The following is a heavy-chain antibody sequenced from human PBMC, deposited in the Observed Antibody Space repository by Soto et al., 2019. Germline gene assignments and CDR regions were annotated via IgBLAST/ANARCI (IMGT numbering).Heavy chain of an antibody. V-gene: IGHV1-8*01. Sequence: QVQLVQSGAEVKKSGASVKVSCKASSYTFTSHDISWVRQATRQGLEWMGWMNPNSGNTGYAQKFQGRVTMTRNTSISTAYMELSSLRSEDTAVYYCARWDYGYYARFYYWGQGTLVTVSS. CDR1: SYTFTSHD. CDR2: MNPNSGNT. CDR3: ARWDYGYYARFYY. J-gene: IGHJ4*02. D-gene: IGHD4-17*01.